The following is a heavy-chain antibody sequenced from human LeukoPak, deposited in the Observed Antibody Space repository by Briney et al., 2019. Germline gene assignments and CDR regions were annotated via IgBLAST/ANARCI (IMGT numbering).Heavy chain of an antibody. V-gene: IGHV3-23*01. Sequence: PGGSLRLSCAASGFTFSSYAMSWVRQAPGKGLEWVSAISGSGGSTYYADSVKGRFTISRDNSKNTLYLQMNSLRAEDTAVYYCAKDRRGLKPYPYGMDVWGQGTTVTVSS. CDR1: GFTFSSYA. J-gene: IGHJ6*02. CDR2: ISGSGGST. D-gene: IGHD5-24*01. CDR3: AKDRRGLKPYPYGMDV.